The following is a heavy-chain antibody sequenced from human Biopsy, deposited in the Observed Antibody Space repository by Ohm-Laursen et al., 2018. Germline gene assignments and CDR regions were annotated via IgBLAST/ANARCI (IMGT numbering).Heavy chain of an antibody. CDR2: IRPLNGDT. Sequence: ASVKVSCKASGYNFISYSINWVRQAPGQGLEWMGWIRPLNGDTKYGQNFQARVSMTEDTSTDTAYMELRSLRSEDTAVYYCVAYPSSGFFENNDDFAMDVWGQGTTVIVSS. CDR1: GYNFISYS. V-gene: IGHV1-18*01. CDR3: VAYPSSGFFENNDDFAMDV. D-gene: IGHD6-19*01. J-gene: IGHJ6*02.